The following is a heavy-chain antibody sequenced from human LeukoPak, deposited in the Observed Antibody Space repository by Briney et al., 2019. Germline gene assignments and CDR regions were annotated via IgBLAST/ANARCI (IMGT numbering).Heavy chain of an antibody. CDR3: ARYYDSLTGYTDY. V-gene: IGHV5-51*01. CDR2: IYPGDSDT. CDR1: GCSFTSYW. D-gene: IGHD3-9*01. J-gene: IGHJ4*02. Sequence: SGAPLQISCKGSGCSFTSYWIGCVRQLPGKGVEWMGIIYPGDSDTRYSPSFQGQVTISDDKSISTAYLQWSSLKASDTARYYCARYYDSLTGYTDYWGQGTLVTVSS.